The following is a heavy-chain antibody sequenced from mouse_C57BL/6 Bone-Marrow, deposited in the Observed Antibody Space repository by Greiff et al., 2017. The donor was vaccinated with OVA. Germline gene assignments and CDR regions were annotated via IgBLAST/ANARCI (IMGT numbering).Heavy chain of an antibody. J-gene: IGHJ1*03. CDR3: KRRRYWYLDV. Sequence: VQLQQSGAELVRPGASVTLSCKASGYTFTDYEMHWVKQTPVHGLEWIGAIDPETGGTAYNQKFKGKAILTADKSSSTAYMELRSLTSEDSAVYYCKRRRYWYLDVWGTGTTATVPS. CDR1: GYTFTDYE. V-gene: IGHV1-15*01. CDR2: IDPETGGT.